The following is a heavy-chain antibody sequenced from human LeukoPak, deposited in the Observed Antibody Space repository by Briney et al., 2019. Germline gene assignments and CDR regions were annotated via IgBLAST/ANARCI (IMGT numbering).Heavy chain of an antibody. V-gene: IGHV3-23*01. Sequence: GGSLRLSCAASGFSFTNYAMSWVRQAPARGPEWLSSMKGGGEKFYADSVKGRFTLSRDDSRNTVYLQLNNLRVEDTAIYAGASWISTADAVCWGQGTQVTVSS. CDR1: GFSFTNYA. D-gene: IGHD2-2*03. CDR2: MKGGGEK. CDR3: ASWISTADAVC. J-gene: IGHJ4*02.